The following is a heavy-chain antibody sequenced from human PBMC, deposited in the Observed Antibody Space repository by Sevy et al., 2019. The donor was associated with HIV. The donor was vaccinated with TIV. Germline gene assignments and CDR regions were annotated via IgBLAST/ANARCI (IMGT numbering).Heavy chain of an antibody. J-gene: IGHJ1*01. CDR1: GFTFSRYS. CDR2: ISFDASNK. V-gene: IGHV3-30*04. CDR3: ALERLSSDVAEYFQN. Sequence: GGSLRLSCAASGFTFSRYSMHWVRQAPGKGLEWVANISFDASNKHYADSVKGRFTFSRDNFQNSLFLQMNSLRPEDTAVYYCALERLSSDVAEYFQNWGQGTLVTVSS. D-gene: IGHD1-1*01.